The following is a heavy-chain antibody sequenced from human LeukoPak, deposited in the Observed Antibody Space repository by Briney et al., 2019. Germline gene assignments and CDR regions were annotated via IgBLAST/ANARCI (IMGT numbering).Heavy chain of an antibody. CDR2: INTNTGNQ. V-gene: IGHV7-4-1*02. J-gene: IGHJ4*02. D-gene: IGHD3/OR15-3a*01. CDR1: GYTFTGYY. CDR3: ARGNDFWTGYYSDY. Sequence: ASVKVSCKASGYTFTGYYMHWVRQAPGQGLEWMGWINTNTGNQTYAQGFTGRFVFSLDTSVSTAYLQISSLKAEDTAVYYCARGNDFWTGYYSDYWGQGTLVTVSS.